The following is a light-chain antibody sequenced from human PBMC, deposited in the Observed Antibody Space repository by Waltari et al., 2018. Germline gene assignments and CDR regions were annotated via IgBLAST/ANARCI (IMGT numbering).Light chain of an antibody. CDR2: DSS. CDR3: QQRSNWPPT. J-gene: IGKJ5*01. CDR1: QSIDSY. V-gene: IGKV3-11*01. Sequence: EIVLTQSPATLSLSPGERATLSCRASQSIDSYLAWYLQKPGQAPRLLIFDSSNGATGIPARFIGSGFGTDFTLTISSLEPEDFGVYYCQQRSNWPPTFGQGTRLEIK.